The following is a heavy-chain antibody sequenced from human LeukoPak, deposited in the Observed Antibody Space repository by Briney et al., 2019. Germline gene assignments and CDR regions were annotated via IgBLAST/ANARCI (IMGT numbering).Heavy chain of an antibody. J-gene: IGHJ6*04. CDR1: GFTFSDYY. CDR2: ISSSSRYT. Sequence: GGSLRLSCAASGFTFSDYYMSWIRQAPGKGLEWVSYISSSSRYTNYADSVKGRFTIFRDNPKNSLYLQMNSLRAEDTAVYYCARDISSSWPYYYGMDGWGKGTTVTVSS. D-gene: IGHD6-13*01. V-gene: IGHV3-11*06. CDR3: ARDISSSWPYYYGMDG.